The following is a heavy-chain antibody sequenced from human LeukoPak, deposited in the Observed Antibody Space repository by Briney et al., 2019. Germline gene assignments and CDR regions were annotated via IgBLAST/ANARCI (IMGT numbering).Heavy chain of an antibody. V-gene: IGHV4-34*01. Sequence: SETLSLTCAVYGGSFSGYYWSWIRQPPGKGLEWIGEINHSGSTNYNPSLKSRVTISVDTSKNQFSLKLSSVTAADTAVYYCASTRGAWFDPWGQEILVTVPS. D-gene: IGHD3-10*01. J-gene: IGHJ5*02. CDR3: ASTRGAWFDP. CDR1: GGSFSGYY. CDR2: INHSGST.